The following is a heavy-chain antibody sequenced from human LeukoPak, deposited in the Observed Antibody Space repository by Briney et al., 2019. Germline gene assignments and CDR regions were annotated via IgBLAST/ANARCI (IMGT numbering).Heavy chain of an antibody. J-gene: IGHJ4*02. CDR3: AREGGEYQLLYLVYYFDY. V-gene: IGHV3-30*04. Sequence: PGGSLRLSCAASGFTFSSYAVHWVRQAPGKGLEWVAVITYDGSNKYCADSVKGRFTISRDNSKNTLYLQMNSLRAEDTAVYYCAREGGEYQLLYLVYYFDYWGQGTLVTVSS. D-gene: IGHD2-2*02. CDR1: GFTFSSYA. CDR2: ITYDGSNK.